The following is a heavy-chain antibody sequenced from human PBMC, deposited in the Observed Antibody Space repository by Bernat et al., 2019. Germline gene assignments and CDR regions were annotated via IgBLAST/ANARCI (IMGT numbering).Heavy chain of an antibody. V-gene: IGHV3-7*01. J-gene: IGHJ4*02. CDR3: ARAYY. CDR1: GFTFSTFW. CDR2: IKSDGSEK. D-gene: IGHD3-16*01. Sequence: EVQLVESGGGLVQPGGSLRLSCAASGFTFSTFWRTWVRQAPGKGLERVANIKSDGSEKYYVDSVKGRFTISRDNGRDSLYLQMNSLRAEDTAVYYCARAYYWGQGTLVTVSS.